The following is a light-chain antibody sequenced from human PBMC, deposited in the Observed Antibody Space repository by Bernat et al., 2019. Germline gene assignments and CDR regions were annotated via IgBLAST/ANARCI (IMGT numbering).Light chain of an antibody. CDR3: SSYTSSNTYV. Sequence: QSALTQPPSVSGSPGQSVTISCTGTSSDVGSYNRVSWYQQPPGTAPKLMIYEVSNRPSGVPDRFSGSKSGNTASLTISGLQAEDEADYYCSSYTSSNTYVIGTGTKVTVL. V-gene: IGLV2-18*02. J-gene: IGLJ1*01. CDR2: EVS. CDR1: SSDVGSYNR.